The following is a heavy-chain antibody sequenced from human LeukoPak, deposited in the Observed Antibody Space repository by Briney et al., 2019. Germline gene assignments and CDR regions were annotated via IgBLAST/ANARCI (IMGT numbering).Heavy chain of an antibody. CDR1: GFTFSSYA. CDR2: ISYDGSNR. Sequence: GGSLRLSCAASGFTFSSYAMHWVRQAPGKGLEWVAVISYDGSNRYYADSVKGRFTLSRDNSKNTLYLQMNNVRAEDTAIYYCARVACSSTSCPDYWGQGTLVTVSS. V-gene: IGHV3-30*04. D-gene: IGHD2-2*01. CDR3: ARVACSSTSCPDY. J-gene: IGHJ4*02.